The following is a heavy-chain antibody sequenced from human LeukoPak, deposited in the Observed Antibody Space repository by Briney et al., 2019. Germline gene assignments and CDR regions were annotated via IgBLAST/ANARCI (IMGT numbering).Heavy chain of an antibody. CDR2: IWYDGSNK. V-gene: IGHV3-33*03. Sequence: GGSLRLSCAASGFTFSSYGMHWVRQAPGKGLEWVAVIWYDGSNKYYADSLKGRFTISRDNAKNSLYLQMSSLRADDTAVYYCASVKRYSRSWYFDLWGRGTLVTVSS. D-gene: IGHD6-13*01. CDR1: GFTFSSYG. J-gene: IGHJ2*01. CDR3: ASVKRYSRSWYFDL.